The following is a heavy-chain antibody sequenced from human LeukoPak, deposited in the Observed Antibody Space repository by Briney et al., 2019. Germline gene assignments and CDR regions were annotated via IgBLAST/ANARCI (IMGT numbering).Heavy chain of an antibody. CDR1: GGSISSGGYY. J-gene: IGHJ5*02. V-gene: IGHV4-31*03. Sequence: KPSETLSLTCTVSGGSISSGGYYWSWIRQHPGKGLEWIGYIYYSGSTYYNPSLKSRVTISVDTSKNQFSLKLSSVTAADTAVYYCARDRTPDPLRGGNWFDPWGQGTLVTVSS. D-gene: IGHD5-12*01. CDR3: ARDRTPDPLRGGNWFDP. CDR2: IYYSGST.